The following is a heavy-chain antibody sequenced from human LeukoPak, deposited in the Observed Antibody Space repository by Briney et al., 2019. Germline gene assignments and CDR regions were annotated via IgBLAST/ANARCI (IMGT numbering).Heavy chain of an antibody. CDR1: GGTFSSYA. Sequence: SVKVSCKASGGTFSSYAISWVRQHPGQGLEWMGAIITIFGTANYAQKFQGRVTITADESTSTAYMELSSLRSEDTAVYYCAREDPGYSYPPVRYGMDVWGQGTTVTVSS. D-gene: IGHD5-18*01. CDR2: IITIFGTA. J-gene: IGHJ6*02. CDR3: AREDPGYSYPPVRYGMDV. V-gene: IGHV1-69*01.